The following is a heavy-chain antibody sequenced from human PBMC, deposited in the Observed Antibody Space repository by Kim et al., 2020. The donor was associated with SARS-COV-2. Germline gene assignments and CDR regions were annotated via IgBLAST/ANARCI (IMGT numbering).Heavy chain of an antibody. CDR3: AGCLYHSPSNGWVYFDP. D-gene: IGHD6-25*01. J-gene: IGHJ5*02. Sequence: SETLSLTCAVYGGSFSGYYWRCILRQPRGGLVGMIGVYHSGTTNNNPSLKSRVTIILDTTKNQFSLMLRCFTTAEAAVEFCAGCLYHSPSNGWVYFDP. V-gene: IGHV4-34*01. CDR2: VYHSGTT. CDR1: GGSFSGYY.